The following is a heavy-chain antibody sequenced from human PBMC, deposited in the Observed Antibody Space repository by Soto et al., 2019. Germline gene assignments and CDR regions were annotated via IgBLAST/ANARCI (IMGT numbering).Heavy chain of an antibody. J-gene: IGHJ6*02. CDR1: GYTFTSYD. Sequence: GASVKVSCKASGYTFTSYDINWVRQATGQGLEWMGWMNPDSGNTGYAQKFQGRVTKTRNISISTAYMELSSLRSEDTAVYYCARDGGIAHGMDVWGQGTTVTVSS. V-gene: IGHV1-8*01. CDR3: ARDGGIAHGMDV. CDR2: MNPDSGNT. D-gene: IGHD1-20*01.